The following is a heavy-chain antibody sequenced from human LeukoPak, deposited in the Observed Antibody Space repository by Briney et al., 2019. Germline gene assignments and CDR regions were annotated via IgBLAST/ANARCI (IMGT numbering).Heavy chain of an antibody. CDR1: GFSFSDSV. V-gene: IGHV3-23*05. J-gene: IGHJ4*02. CDR3: GSKTGRTGTYY. D-gene: IGHD3-10*01. Sequence: GGSLGLSCAASGFSFSDSVMSWVRRAPGKGLEWVSAIFSSGSNTYYADSVKGRFTISRDNSKNTLFLQMNSLRAEDTAVYHCGSKTGRTGTYYWGQGTLVTVSS. CDR2: IFSSGSNT.